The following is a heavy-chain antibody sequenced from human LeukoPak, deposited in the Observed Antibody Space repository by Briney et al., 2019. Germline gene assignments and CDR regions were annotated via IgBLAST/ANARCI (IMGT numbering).Heavy chain of an antibody. CDR1: GYTFTGYF. J-gene: IGHJ3*02. CDR3: ARRAPNYDSSGYLPTLGFDI. D-gene: IGHD3-22*01. V-gene: IGHV1-2*02. CDR2: INPNSGGT. Sequence: GASVKVSCKASGYTFTGYFMHWVRQAPGQGLEWMGWINPNSGGTNYAQKFQGRVTMTRDTSISTAYMELSRLRSDDTAVYYCARRAPNYDSSGYLPTLGFDIWGQGTMVTVSS.